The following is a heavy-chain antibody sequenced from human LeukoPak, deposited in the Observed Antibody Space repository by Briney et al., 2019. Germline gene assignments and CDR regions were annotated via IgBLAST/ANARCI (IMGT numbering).Heavy chain of an antibody. CDR1: GYSFTGYY. CDR3: ARVVKYCYDSSGLGDAFDI. V-gene: IGHV1-2*02. D-gene: IGHD3-22*01. CDR2: INPNSGGT. J-gene: IGHJ3*02. Sequence: ASVKVSCKASGYSFTGYYMHWVRQAPGQGLEWMGWINPNSGGTNYAQKFQGRVTMTRDTSISTAYMELSRLRSDDTAVYYCARVVKYCYDSSGLGDAFDIWGQGTMVTVSS.